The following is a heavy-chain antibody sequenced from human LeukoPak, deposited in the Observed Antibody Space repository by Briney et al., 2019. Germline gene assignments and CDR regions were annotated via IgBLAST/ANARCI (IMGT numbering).Heavy chain of an antibody. CDR3: AREDYYDSSGYYTAFDY. CDR1: GGSISSSSYY. V-gene: IGHV4-61*02. J-gene: IGHJ4*02. Sequence: PSETLSLTCTVSGGSISSSSYYWSWIRQPAGKGLEWIGRIYTSGSTNYNPSLKSRVTISVDTSKNQFSLKLSSVTAADTAVYYCAREDYYDSSGYYTAFDYWGQGTLVTVSS. CDR2: IYTSGST. D-gene: IGHD3-22*01.